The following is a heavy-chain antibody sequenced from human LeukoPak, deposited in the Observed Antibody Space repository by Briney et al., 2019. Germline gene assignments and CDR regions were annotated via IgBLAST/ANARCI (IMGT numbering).Heavy chain of an antibody. Sequence: GASAKVSCKAYGYTFTSYGISWVRQAPGQGLEWMGWISAYNGNTNYAQKLQGRVTMTTDTSTSTAYMELRSLRSDDTAVYYCARGPGVRGVMGANWFDPWGQGTMVTVSS. D-gene: IGHD3-10*01. CDR2: ISAYNGNT. V-gene: IGHV1-18*01. J-gene: IGHJ5*02. CDR1: GYTFTSYG. CDR3: ARGPGVRGVMGANWFDP.